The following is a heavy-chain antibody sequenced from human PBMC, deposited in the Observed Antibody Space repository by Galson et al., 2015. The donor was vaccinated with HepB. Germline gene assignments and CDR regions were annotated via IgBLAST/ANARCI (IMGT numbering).Heavy chain of an antibody. Sequence: SLRLSCAASGFTFSSYWMSWVRQAPGKGLEWVANIKQDGSAKYYVDSVKGRFTISRDNAKNSLYLQMNSLRAEDTAVYYCARDPPCGRHAFDIWGQGTMVTVSS. CDR2: IKQDGSAK. CDR3: ARDPPCGRHAFDI. V-gene: IGHV3-7*03. D-gene: IGHD6-25*01. CDR1: GFTFSSYW. J-gene: IGHJ3*02.